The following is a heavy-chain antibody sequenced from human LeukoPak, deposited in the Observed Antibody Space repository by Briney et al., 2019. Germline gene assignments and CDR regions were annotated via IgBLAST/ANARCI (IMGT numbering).Heavy chain of an antibody. Sequence: SETLSLTCAVYGGSFSGYYWSWIRQPPGKGLEWIGEINHSGSTNYNPSLKSRVTISVDTSKNQFSLKLSTVTAADTAVYYCARAPRFGELLFLRPYYFDYWGQGTLVTVSS. CDR2: INHSGST. CDR3: ARAPRFGELLFLRPYYFDY. V-gene: IGHV4-34*01. J-gene: IGHJ4*02. D-gene: IGHD3-10*01. CDR1: GGSFSGYY.